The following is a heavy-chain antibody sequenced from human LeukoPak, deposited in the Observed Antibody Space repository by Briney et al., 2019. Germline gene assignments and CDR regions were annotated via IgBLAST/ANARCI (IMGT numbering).Heavy chain of an antibody. V-gene: IGHV4-61*01. Sequence: PSETLSLTCTVSGGSISSSSYYWSWIRQPPGKGLEWIGYIYYSGSTNYNPSLKSRVTISVDTSKNQFSLKLSSVTASDTAVYYCARAHGGNWFDPWGKGTLVTVSS. CDR1: GGSISSSSYY. D-gene: IGHD2-15*01. CDR3: ARAHGGNWFDP. CDR2: IYYSGST. J-gene: IGHJ5*02.